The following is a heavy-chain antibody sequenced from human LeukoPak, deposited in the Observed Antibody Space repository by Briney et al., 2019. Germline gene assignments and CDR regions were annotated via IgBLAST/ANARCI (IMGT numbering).Heavy chain of an antibody. Sequence: PSETLSLTCTVSGGSISSTHYYWGWIRQPPGKGLEWIGYIYHSGSTYYNPSLKSRVTISVDRSKNQFSLKLSSVTAADTAVYYCARAAAAGTGCFDYWGQGTLVTVSS. CDR3: ARAAAAGTGCFDY. V-gene: IGHV4-30-2*01. J-gene: IGHJ4*02. CDR1: GGSISSTHYY. D-gene: IGHD6-13*01. CDR2: IYHSGST.